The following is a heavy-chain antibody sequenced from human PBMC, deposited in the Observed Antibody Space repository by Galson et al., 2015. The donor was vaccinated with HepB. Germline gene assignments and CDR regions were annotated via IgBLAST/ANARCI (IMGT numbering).Heavy chain of an antibody. Sequence: SVKVSCKASGYTFTSYAMNWVRQAPGQGLEWMGWINTNTGNPTYAQGFTGRFVFSLDTSVSTAYLQISSLKAEDTAVYYCAREPLKSIAAAGPFDYWGQGTLVTVSS. J-gene: IGHJ4*02. V-gene: IGHV7-4-1*02. CDR1: GYTFTSYA. D-gene: IGHD6-13*01. CDR3: AREPLKSIAAAGPFDY. CDR2: INTNTGNP.